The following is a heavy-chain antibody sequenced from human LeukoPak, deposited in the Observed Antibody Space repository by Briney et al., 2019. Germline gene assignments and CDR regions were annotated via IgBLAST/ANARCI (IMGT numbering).Heavy chain of an antibody. V-gene: IGHV3-23*01. CDR3: VRDRNYYEALQRSY. Sequence: GVSLRLSCAASGFTFSTFAMSWVRQDPGRGPEWVSSITGAGDTTFYPESVKGRFTISRDNSKNTLYLQMNSLRVEDTALYFCVRDRNYYEALQRSYWGQGTLVTVSS. CDR2: ITGAGDTT. D-gene: IGHD3-3*01. J-gene: IGHJ4*02. CDR1: GFTFSTFA.